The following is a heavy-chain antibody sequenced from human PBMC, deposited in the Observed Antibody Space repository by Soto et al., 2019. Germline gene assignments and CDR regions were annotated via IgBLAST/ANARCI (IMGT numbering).Heavy chain of an antibody. CDR3: AKIYSSSSEEAFDV. CDR2: ISASGGSS. J-gene: IGHJ3*01. D-gene: IGHD6-6*01. CDR1: GFRFNNYA. Sequence: GGSLRLSCAASGFRFNNYAMSWVRRSPGQGLEWVSIISASGGSSYYADSVKGRFTISRDNVKSTLFLQMSTLRVEDTAVYYCAKIYSSSSEEAFDVWGQGTGVTVSS. V-gene: IGHV3-23*01.